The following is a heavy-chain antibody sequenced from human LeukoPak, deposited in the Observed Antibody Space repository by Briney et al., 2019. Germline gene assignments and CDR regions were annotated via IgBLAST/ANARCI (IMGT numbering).Heavy chain of an antibody. V-gene: IGHV4-34*01. CDR1: GGSFSGYY. Sequence: SETLSLTCAVYGGSFSGYYWSWIRQPPGKGLEWIGEINHSGSTNYNPSLKSRVTISVDTSKNQFSLKLSSVTAADTAVYYCARVVPPSGYDFWSGYYSANWFDRWGQGTLVTVSS. J-gene: IGHJ5*02. CDR3: ARVVPPSGYDFWSGYYSANWFDR. D-gene: IGHD3-3*01. CDR2: INHSGST.